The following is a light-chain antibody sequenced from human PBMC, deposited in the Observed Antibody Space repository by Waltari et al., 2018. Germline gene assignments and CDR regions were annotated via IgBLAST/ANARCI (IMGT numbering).Light chain of an antibody. V-gene: IGKV3-15*01. CDR1: QSISSN. CDR2: GAS. Sequence: EIVMTQSPAPLSVSPGERATLSCRASQSISSNLAWYQQKPGQAPRLLCYGASIRATGIPARFSGSGYGTEFTLTINSMQSEDFAVYYCQQYNNWPLLFGQGTKVEIK. J-gene: IGKJ1*01. CDR3: QQYNNWPLL.